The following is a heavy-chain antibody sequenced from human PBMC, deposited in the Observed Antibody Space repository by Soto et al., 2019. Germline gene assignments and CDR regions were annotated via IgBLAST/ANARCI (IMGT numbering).Heavy chain of an antibody. V-gene: IGHV3-23*01. J-gene: IGHJ4*02. CDR2: ISGSGGST. D-gene: IGHD6-13*01. Sequence: PGWSLRLSCAASGFTFSSYAMSWVRQAPGKGLEWVSAISGSGGSTYYADSVKGRFTISRDNSKNTLYLQMNSLRAEDTAVYYCAKGRGYSSSWYLDYWGQGTLVIVSS. CDR1: GFTFSSYA. CDR3: AKGRGYSSSWYLDY.